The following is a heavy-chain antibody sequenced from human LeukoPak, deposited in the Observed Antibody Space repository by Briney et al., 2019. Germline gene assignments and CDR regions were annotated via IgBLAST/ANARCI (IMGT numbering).Heavy chain of an antibody. CDR1: GGSISSYY. V-gene: IGHV4-59*01. Sequence: PSETLSLTCTVSGGSISSYYWSWIRQPPGKGLEWIGYIYYSGSTNYNPSLKSRVTISVDTSKNQFSLKLSSVTAADTAVYYCARSVLDLGYCSGGSCYRAWFDYWGQGTLVTVSS. CDR2: IYYSGST. J-gene: IGHJ4*02. D-gene: IGHD2-15*01. CDR3: ARSVLDLGYCSGGSCYRAWFDY.